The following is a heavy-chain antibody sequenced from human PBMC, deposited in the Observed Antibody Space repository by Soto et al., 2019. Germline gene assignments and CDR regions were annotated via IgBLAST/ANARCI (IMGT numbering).Heavy chain of an antibody. J-gene: IGHJ4*02. CDR3: ARVSEDLISNFDY. CDR2: ISSTTNYI. CDR1: GFTFTRYS. Sequence: EVQLMESGGGLVKPGGSLRLSCAASGFTFTRYSMNWDRQAPGKGLEWVSSISSTTNYIYYGDSMKGRFTISRDNAKNSLYLEMNSLRAEYTAVYYCARVSEDLISNFDYWGQGTLVTVSS. V-gene: IGHV3-21*06.